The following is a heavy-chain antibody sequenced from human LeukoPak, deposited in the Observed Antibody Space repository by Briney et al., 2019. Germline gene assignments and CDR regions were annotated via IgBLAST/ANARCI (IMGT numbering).Heavy chain of an antibody. Sequence: GGSLRLSCAASGITFSRYWMNWVRQSPGKGLEWVANIKQDGNEKYYVDSVKGRFTISRDNANNLLYLEMNSLRAEDTAIYYCARGGSRATTAGTMDVWGLGTTVTVFS. D-gene: IGHD1-14*01. CDR1: GITFSRYW. V-gene: IGHV3-7*03. CDR2: IKQDGNEK. J-gene: IGHJ6*04. CDR3: ARGGSRATTAGTMDV.